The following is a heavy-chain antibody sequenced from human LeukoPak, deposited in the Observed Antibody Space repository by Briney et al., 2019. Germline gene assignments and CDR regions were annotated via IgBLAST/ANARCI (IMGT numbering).Heavy chain of an antibody. Sequence: PSETLSLTCTDSGGSISSSSYYWGWIRQPPGKGLEWIGSIYYSGSTYYNPSLKSRVTISVDTSKNQFSLKLSSVTAADTAVYYCATLAVAGTIVDYWGQGTLVTVSS. CDR2: IYYSGST. J-gene: IGHJ4*02. V-gene: IGHV4-39*07. D-gene: IGHD6-19*01. CDR3: ATLAVAGTIVDY. CDR1: GGSISSSSYY.